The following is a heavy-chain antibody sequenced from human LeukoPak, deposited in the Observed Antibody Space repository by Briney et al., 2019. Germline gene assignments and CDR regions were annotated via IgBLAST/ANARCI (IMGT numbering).Heavy chain of an antibody. D-gene: IGHD3-9*01. Sequence: GSLRISCGASGFTFSSYWMSWVRQAPGEGLEWVANIKQDGSEKYYVDSVKGRFTISRDNAKNSLYLQMNSLRAEDTAVYYCARFEYYFDYWGQGTLVTVSS. CDR2: IKQDGSEK. V-gene: IGHV3-7*01. CDR1: GFTFSSYW. CDR3: ARFEYYFDY. J-gene: IGHJ4*02.